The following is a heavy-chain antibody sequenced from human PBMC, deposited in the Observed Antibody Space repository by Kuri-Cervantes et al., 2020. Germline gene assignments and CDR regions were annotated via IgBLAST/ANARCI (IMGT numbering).Heavy chain of an antibody. CDR3: ARGTVVVAATHYYYMDV. Sequence: ASVKVSCKASGYTFSNYNLNWVRQATGQGLEWMGWISAYNGNTNYAQKLQGRVTMTTDTSTSTAYMELRSLRSDDTAVYYCARGTVVVAATHYYYMDVWGKGTTVTVSS. J-gene: IGHJ6*03. V-gene: IGHV1-18*01. D-gene: IGHD2-15*01. CDR2: ISAYNGNT. CDR1: GYTFSNYN.